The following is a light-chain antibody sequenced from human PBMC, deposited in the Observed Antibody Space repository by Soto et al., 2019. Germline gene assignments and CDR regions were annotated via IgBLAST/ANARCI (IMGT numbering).Light chain of an antibody. V-gene: IGKV3-15*01. Sequence: EIVMTQSPATLSVSPGERATLSCRASQSVSSNLDWYQQKPGQAPRLLIYGAYTRATGIPARFSGSGSGTEFTLTISSLQSEDFAVYYCQQYNNWPLTFGQGTKVEIK. J-gene: IGKJ1*01. CDR3: QQYNNWPLT. CDR2: GAY. CDR1: QSVSSN.